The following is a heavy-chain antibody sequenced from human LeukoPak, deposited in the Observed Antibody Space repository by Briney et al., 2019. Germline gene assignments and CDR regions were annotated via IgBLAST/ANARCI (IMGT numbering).Heavy chain of an antibody. CDR2: IYYTGVT. J-gene: IGHJ5*02. V-gene: IGHV4-39*07. D-gene: IGHD4-23*01. CDR3: ARERSSSGGHSWFDP. Sequence: PSETLSLTCTVSGGYIITSGHYWGWIRQPPGKGLEWIGSIYYTGVTSTNPVFRSRMSISVDTSKNQFSLNLTSVTAADAAVYYCARERSSSGGHSWFDPWGQGTLVTVSS. CDR1: GGYIITSGHY.